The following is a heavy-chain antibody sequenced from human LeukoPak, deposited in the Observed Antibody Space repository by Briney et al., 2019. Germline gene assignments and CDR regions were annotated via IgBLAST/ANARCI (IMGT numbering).Heavy chain of an antibody. J-gene: IGHJ4*02. Sequence: PGGSLRLSCAASGFTFSSYAMHWVRQAPGKGLEWVSYISSSSSTIYYADSVKGRFTISRDNAKNSLYLQMNSLRAEDTAVYYCARVNEQWLVQDDYWGQGTLVTVSS. CDR2: ISSSSSTI. CDR3: ARVNEQWLVQDDY. CDR1: GFTFSSYA. D-gene: IGHD6-19*01. V-gene: IGHV3-48*04.